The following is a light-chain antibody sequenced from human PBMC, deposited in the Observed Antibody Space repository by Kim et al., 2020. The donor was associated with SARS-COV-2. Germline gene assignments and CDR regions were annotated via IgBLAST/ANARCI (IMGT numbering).Light chain of an antibody. CDR1: QSLVYSDGNTY. Sequence: DVEMTQSPLSLPVTLGQPASISCRSSQSLVYSDGNTYLNWFQQRPGQSPRRLIYQVSNRDSGVPRRFGGSGSGTDFTLKISSVESEDVGVYYCMQGTHWPYTFGQGTKVDIK. V-gene: IGKV2-30*01. J-gene: IGKJ2*01. CDR2: QVS. CDR3: MQGTHWPYT.